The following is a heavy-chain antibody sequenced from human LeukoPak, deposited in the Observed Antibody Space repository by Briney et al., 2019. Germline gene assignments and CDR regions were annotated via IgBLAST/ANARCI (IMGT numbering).Heavy chain of an antibody. V-gene: IGHV3-21*01. CDR3: ARAKYYDFWSGYSELDY. CDR1: GFTFSSYS. J-gene: IGHJ4*02. Sequence: PGGSLRLSCAASGFTFSSYSMNWVRQAPGKGLEWVSSISSSSSYIYYADSVKGRFTISRDNAKNSLYLQMNSLRAEDTAVYYCARAKYYDFWSGYSELDYWGQGTLVTVSS. CDR2: ISSSSSYI. D-gene: IGHD3-3*01.